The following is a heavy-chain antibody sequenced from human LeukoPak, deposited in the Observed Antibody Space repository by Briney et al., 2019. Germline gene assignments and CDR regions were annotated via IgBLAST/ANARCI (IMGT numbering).Heavy chain of an antibody. Sequence: GGTLRLSCAASGFTFSSYGVSWLRQARGKGLEWVSYISSSGSTIYYADSVQGRFTISRDNAKNSLYLQMNSLRAEDTAVYYCARDRAVAGFDYWGQGTLVTVSS. D-gene: IGHD6-19*01. J-gene: IGHJ4*02. CDR3: ARDRAVAGFDY. V-gene: IGHV3-48*04. CDR2: ISSSGSTI. CDR1: GFTFSSYG.